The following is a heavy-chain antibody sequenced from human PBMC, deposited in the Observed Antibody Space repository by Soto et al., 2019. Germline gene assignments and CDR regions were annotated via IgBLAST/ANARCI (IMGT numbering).Heavy chain of an antibody. CDR2: IYYSGST. J-gene: IGHJ5*02. CDR1: GGSISSGDYY. CDR3: ARVAGYYPNWFDP. D-gene: IGHD3-16*01. V-gene: IGHV4-30-4*01. Sequence: TLSLTCTVSGGSISSGDYYWSWIRQPPGKGLEWIGYIYYSGSTYYNPSLKSRVTISVDTSKNQFSLKLSSVTAADTAVYYCARVAGYYPNWFDPWGQGTLVTVYS.